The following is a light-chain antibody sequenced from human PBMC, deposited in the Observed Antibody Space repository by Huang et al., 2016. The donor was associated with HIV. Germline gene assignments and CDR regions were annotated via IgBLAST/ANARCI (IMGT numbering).Light chain of an antibody. V-gene: IGKV3-11*01. Sequence: EIVLIQSPATLSLSPGERATLSCRASQSVSSYLAWYQQKPGQTPRLLIYDTSNRATGIPARFSGRGSGTDFTLTISSLEPEDFAVYYCQQRSNWPITFGQGTRLEIK. CDR1: QSVSSY. J-gene: IGKJ5*01. CDR2: DTS. CDR3: QQRSNWPIT.